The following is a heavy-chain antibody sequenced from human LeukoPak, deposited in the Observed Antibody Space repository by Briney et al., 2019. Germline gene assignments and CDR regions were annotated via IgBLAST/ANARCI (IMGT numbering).Heavy chain of an antibody. CDR2: ITPNDGDT. D-gene: IGHD2-2*01. V-gene: IGHV1-2*02. J-gene: IGHJ4*02. CDR3: SRANFLYCSSSTCLFDY. CDR1: GYTFTVYY. Sequence: GASVKVSCKASGYTFTVYYMHWVRQAPGQGFEGMGWITPNDGDTNYAQKFQGRVTMTRDTSISTAHMEVSRLRSDDRAVYYCSRANFLYCSSSTCLFDYWGQGTLVTVSS.